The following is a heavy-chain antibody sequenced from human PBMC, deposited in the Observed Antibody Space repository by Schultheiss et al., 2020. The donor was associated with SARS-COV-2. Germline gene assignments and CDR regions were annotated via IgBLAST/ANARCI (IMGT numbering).Heavy chain of an antibody. J-gene: IGHJ6*02. CDR2: INHSGST. CDR1: GGSFSGYY. V-gene: IGHV4-34*01. Sequence: SETLSLTCAVYGGSFSGYYWSWIRQPPGKWLEWIGEINHSGSTNYNPSLKSRVTISVDTPKNQFSLKLSSVTAADTAVYYCARTPYGMDVWGQGTTVTVSS. CDR3: ARTPYGMDV.